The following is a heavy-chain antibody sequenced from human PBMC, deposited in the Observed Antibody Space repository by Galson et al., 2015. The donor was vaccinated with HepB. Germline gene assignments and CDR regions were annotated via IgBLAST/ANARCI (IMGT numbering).Heavy chain of an antibody. D-gene: IGHD3-3*01. CDR1: GFTFSRYA. J-gene: IGHJ4*02. CDR3: ASSEYRSGYHFDF. Sequence: SLRLSCAASGFTFSRYAMHWVRQAPGKGLEWVAVISYDGNNEYYADSVKGRFTISRDNSKNTLYLQMNSLRAEDTAMYFCASSEYRSGYHFDFWGQGTLITVSS. V-gene: IGHV3-30-3*01. CDR2: ISYDGNNE.